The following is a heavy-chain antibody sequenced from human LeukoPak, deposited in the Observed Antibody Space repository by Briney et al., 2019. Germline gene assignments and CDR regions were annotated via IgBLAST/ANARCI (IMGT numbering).Heavy chain of an antibody. D-gene: IGHD3-10*01. CDR1: EYSFSTYW. CDR2: IYPADSDT. Sequence: GESLRISCKGSEYSFSTYWIGWVRQIPGKGLEWMGIIYPADSDTRYSPSFQGQVTISVVKSLSTAYLQWSSLKASDSAMYYCARAGLDFGFGQLDIDYWGQGTLVTVSS. J-gene: IGHJ4*02. CDR3: ARAGLDFGFGQLDIDY. V-gene: IGHV5-51*01.